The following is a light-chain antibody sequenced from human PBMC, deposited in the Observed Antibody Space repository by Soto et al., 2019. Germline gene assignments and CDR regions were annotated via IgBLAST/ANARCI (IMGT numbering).Light chain of an antibody. J-gene: IGKJ1*01. CDR3: QQYGPTRT. CDR1: QSVSSSY. Sequence: EIVLTQSPGTLSLSPGERATLSCRASQSVSSSYLAWYQQKPGQAPRLLIYGASSRATGIPDRFSGSGSGTDFSLTISRLVPEDFAVYYCQQYGPTRTFGQGTKVEIK. V-gene: IGKV3-20*01. CDR2: GAS.